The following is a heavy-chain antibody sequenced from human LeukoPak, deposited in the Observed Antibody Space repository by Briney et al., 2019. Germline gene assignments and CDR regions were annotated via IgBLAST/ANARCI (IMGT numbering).Heavy chain of an antibody. V-gene: IGHV4-38-2*02. Sequence: SETLSPTCTVSGYSIRRGYYWGWIRQPPGKGLEWIGTIYHSGSTNYNPSLKSRVTISVDTSKNQFSLKLSSVTAADTAVYYCARPPYYYGSGRVSYDYWGQGALVTVSS. D-gene: IGHD3-10*01. CDR1: GYSIRRGYY. CDR2: IYHSGST. J-gene: IGHJ4*02. CDR3: ARPPYYYGSGRVSYDY.